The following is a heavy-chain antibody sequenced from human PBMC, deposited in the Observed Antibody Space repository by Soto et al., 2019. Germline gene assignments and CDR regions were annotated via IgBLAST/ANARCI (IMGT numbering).Heavy chain of an antibody. J-gene: IGHJ4*02. V-gene: IGHV1-69*12. CDR2: IIPIFGTA. D-gene: IGHD2-15*01. Sequence: QVQLVQSGAEVKKPGSSVKVSCKASGGTFSSYAISWVRQAPGQGLEWMGGIIPIFGTANYAQKFQGRVTITADESTSTAYMGLSSLRSEDTAVYYCARESRDCSGGSCYFLPGIDYWGQGTLVTLSS. CDR1: GGTFSSYA. CDR3: ARESRDCSGGSCYFLPGIDY.